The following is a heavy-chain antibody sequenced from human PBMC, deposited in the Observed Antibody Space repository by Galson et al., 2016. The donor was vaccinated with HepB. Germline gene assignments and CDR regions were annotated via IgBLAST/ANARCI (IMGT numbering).Heavy chain of an antibody. D-gene: IGHD3-3*01. CDR1: GYSFTTYW. V-gene: IGHV5-51*01. Sequence: QSGAEVKKPGESLKISCKGSGYSFTTYWIGWVRQMPGKGLEWMGIIYPGDSDTRYSPSFQGQVTISADKSISTAYLQWSSLKASDTAIDYCGGHWQSGNSRDGGYYHFDYWGQGTLVTVSS. J-gene: IGHJ4*02. CDR3: GGHWQSGNSRDGGYYHFDY. CDR2: IYPGDSDT.